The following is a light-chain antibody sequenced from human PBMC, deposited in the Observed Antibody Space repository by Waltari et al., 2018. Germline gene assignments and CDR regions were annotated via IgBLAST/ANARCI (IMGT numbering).Light chain of an antibody. Sequence: SSELTQDPVVSVALGQTVRITCQGARLRYYYANWYHQKPGQAPVLVMYGKNNRPSGIPDRFSGSYSGTTASLIITGAQAEDEGDYYCNSRDSRGHPLVFGTGTKVTVL. CDR1: RLRYYY. J-gene: IGLJ1*01. CDR3: NSRDSRGHPLV. CDR2: GKN. V-gene: IGLV3-19*01.